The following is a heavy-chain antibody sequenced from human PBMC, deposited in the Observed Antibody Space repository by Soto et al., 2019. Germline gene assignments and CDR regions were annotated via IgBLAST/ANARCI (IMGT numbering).Heavy chain of an antibody. V-gene: IGHV3-23*01. J-gene: IGHJ4*02. CDR3: AKEEPGFTLGWNPDY. CDR1: GFTFSDFA. D-gene: IGHD1-1*01. Sequence: VVLLESGGGLVQPGGSLKLSCAASGFTFSDFAMSWVRQAPGRGLEWVSGISETAGTTHYADSVKGRFTISRDNSKNTAYLQLDSLRAEDTAVYYCAKEEPGFTLGWNPDYWGQGTRVTVSS. CDR2: ISETAGTT.